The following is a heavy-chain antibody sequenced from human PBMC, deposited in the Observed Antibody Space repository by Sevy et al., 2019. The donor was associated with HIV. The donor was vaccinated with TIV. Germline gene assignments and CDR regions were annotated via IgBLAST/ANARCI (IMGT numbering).Heavy chain of an antibody. CDR2: LYDSGAA. V-gene: IGHV3-53*01. Sequence: GGSLRLSCAVSKFTVSNNYMTWVRQAPGKGLEWVSTLYDSGAAYYAVSVKGRFTVSRDNSKNTLYLQMNSLRAEDTAVYYCARTVVLVDGRRNWLDTWGQGTLVTVSS. CDR1: KFTVSNNY. D-gene: IGHD2-8*02. CDR3: ARTVVLVDGRRNWLDT. J-gene: IGHJ5*02.